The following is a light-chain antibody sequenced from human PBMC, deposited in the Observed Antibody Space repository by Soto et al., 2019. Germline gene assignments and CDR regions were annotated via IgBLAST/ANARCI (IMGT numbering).Light chain of an antibody. CDR2: NNN. Sequence: SYELTQPPSVSVAPGQTARIPCGANNIGTKSVHWYQQKPGQAPVLVVYNNNDRPSGIPERFSGSNSVSTATLAISRVEAGDEADFYCQEWDDSSHRVVFGGGTKLTVL. V-gene: IGLV3-21*02. CDR1: NIGTKS. J-gene: IGLJ2*01. CDR3: QEWDDSSHRVV.